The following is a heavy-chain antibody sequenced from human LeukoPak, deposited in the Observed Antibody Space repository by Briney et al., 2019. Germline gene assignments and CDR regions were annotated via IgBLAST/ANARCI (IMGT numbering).Heavy chain of an antibody. J-gene: IGHJ4*02. CDR1: GITFRSSS. CDR3: AQPDF. Sequence: QPGGSRRLSCAASGITFRSSSMHWVRQAPGKGLEWLAFIRFDGSTKYYADSVKGRFTVSRDNSKSTLYLQMNSLRAEDTAVYYCAQPDFWGQGTLVTVSS. CDR2: IRFDGSTK. V-gene: IGHV3-30*02.